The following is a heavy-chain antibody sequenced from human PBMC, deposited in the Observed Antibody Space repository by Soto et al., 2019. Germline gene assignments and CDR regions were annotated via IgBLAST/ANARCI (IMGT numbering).Heavy chain of an antibody. CDR2: ISAYNGNT. D-gene: IGHD2-8*01. J-gene: IGHJ4*02. CDR1: GYTFTSYG. V-gene: IGHV1-18*01. CDR3: ARDTDCTNGACYTGY. Sequence: ASVKVSCKASGYTFTSYGISWVRQAPGQGLEWMGWISAYNGNTNYAQKLQGRVTMTTDTSTSTAYMELRSLRSDDTAVYYCARDTDCTNGACYTGYWGQGTLVTVSS.